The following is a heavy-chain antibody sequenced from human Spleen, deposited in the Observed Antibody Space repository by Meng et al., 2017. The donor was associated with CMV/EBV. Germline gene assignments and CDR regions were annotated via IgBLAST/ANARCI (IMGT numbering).Heavy chain of an antibody. CDR2: INPKSGDT. V-gene: IGHV1-2*02. Sequence: ASVKVSCKASGYTFIAYMMHWVRQAPGQGPEWMGYINPKSGDTEYAQNFQGRVTMTRKTSTNTVYMELSSLRSGDTAVYYCAREENLRYLEWVSPRDWYYGMDVWGQGTTVTVSS. D-gene: IGHD3-3*01. J-gene: IGHJ6*02. CDR3: AREENLRYLEWVSPRDWYYGMDV. CDR1: GYTFIAYM.